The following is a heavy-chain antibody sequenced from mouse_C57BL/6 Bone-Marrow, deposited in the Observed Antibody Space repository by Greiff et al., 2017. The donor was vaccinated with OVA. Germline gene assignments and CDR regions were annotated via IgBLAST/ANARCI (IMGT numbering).Heavy chain of an antibody. Sequence: EVQLQQSGAELVRPGASVKLSCTASGFNIKDYYMHWVKQRPEQGLEWIGRIDPEDGDTEYAPKFQGKATMTADTSSNTAYLQLSSLTSEDTAVYYCARSPFITTVVAPYYFDYWGQGTTLTVSS. V-gene: IGHV14-1*01. CDR1: GFNIKDYY. CDR2: IDPEDGDT. J-gene: IGHJ2*01. D-gene: IGHD1-1*01. CDR3: ARSPFITTVVAPYYFDY.